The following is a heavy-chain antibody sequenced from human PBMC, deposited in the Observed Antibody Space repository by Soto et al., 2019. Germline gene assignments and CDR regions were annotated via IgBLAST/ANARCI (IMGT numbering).Heavy chain of an antibody. V-gene: IGHV4-39*01. D-gene: IGHD3-22*01. CDR2: IYYTGST. CDR3: ASTYYYDSSGYYFTFDY. J-gene: IGHJ4*02. Sequence: HSETLSLTCTVSGDSISSSTYYWGWIRQPPGKGLEWIGSIYYTGSTYYNPSLESRVTISVDTSKNQFSLKLSSVTAADTAVYYCASTYYYDSSGYYFTFDYWGQGTLVTVSS. CDR1: GDSISSSTYY.